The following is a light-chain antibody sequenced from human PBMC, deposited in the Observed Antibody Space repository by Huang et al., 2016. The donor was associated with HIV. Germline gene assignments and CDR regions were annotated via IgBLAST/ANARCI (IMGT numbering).Light chain of an antibody. V-gene: IGKV3-15*01. CDR2: GAS. CDR1: QSVGSE. Sequence: DTVMTKTPATLSVSPGARATLSCRASQSVGSELAWFQQKPGQAPRLLIHGASTRATGIPARFSGSGSGTEFTLTISSLQSEDFAVYYCQQYNNWPYTFGQGTKLEIK. J-gene: IGKJ2*01. CDR3: QQYNNWPYT.